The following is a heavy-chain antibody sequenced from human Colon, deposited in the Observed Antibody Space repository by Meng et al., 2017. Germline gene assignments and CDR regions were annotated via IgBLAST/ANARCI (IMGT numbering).Heavy chain of an antibody. Sequence: QITLKESGPTLVKPTQTLTLTCSISGFALSGVTVPWIRQPPGKALECLAVIYWDDDKRYRPSLESRLTITKDTSKNQVVLTMTNVDPVDTATYYCARARELWGRPLPSPFDYWGPETLVTVSS. CDR1: GFALSGVT. CDR3: ARARELWGRPLPSPFDY. CDR2: IYWDDDK. D-gene: IGHD7-27*01. J-gene: IGHJ4*02. V-gene: IGHV2-5*02.